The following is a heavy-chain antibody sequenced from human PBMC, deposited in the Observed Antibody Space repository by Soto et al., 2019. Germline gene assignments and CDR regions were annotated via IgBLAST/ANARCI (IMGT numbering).Heavy chain of an antibody. CDR1: GFTFSSYA. CDR2: ISGSGGST. V-gene: IGHV3-23*01. Sequence: GGSLRLSCAASGFTFSSYAMSWVRQAPGKGLEWVSAISGSGGSTYYADSVKGRFTISRDNSKNTLYLQMNSLRAEDTAVYYCAKDPRVVPAATLYYFYHWGQGTLVTFS. CDR3: AKDPRVVPAATLYYFYH. D-gene: IGHD2-2*01. J-gene: IGHJ4*02.